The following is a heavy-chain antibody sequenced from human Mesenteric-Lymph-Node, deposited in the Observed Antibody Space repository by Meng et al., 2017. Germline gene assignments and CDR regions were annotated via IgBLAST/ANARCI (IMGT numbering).Heavy chain of an antibody. CDR1: GMSLNFFG. CDR3: VRGCYGGDCSTILDF. Sequence: GESLKISCAASGMSLNFFGIMWVRQAPGKGLEWVSGITATGHRRFYADSVRGRFTIFRDNSKNTVSLEMHSLRAEDTAIYYCVRGCYGGDCSTILDFWGQGTLVTVSS. CDR2: ITATGHRR. D-gene: IGHD2-21*02. J-gene: IGHJ4*02. V-gene: IGHV3-23*01.